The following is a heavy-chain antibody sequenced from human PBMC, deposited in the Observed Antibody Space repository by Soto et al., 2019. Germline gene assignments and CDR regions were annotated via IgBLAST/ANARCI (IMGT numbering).Heavy chain of an antibody. Sequence: PSETLSLTCSVSGYSVSSSDYYWAWIRQPPGKGLEWIGSMLYSGLTYYNPSLKSRVTILVNTSKNQFSLKLSSVTAADTAVYYCARDPNYYDSSGYSFDYWGQGTLVTVSS. CDR3: ARDPNYYDSSGYSFDY. D-gene: IGHD3-22*01. V-gene: IGHV4-39*07. CDR1: GYSVSSSDYY. J-gene: IGHJ4*02. CDR2: MLYSGLT.